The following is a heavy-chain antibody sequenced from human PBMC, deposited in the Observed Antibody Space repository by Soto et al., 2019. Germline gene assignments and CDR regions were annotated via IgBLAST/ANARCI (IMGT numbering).Heavy chain of an antibody. CDR3: ARGRSVAATGTGHGLYGMDV. CDR2: INGGNDKT. CDR1: GYSFSSYA. Sequence: ASVKVSCKTSGYSFSSYAFHWVRQAPGQRLEWLGRINGGNDKTKYSQKFQGRVTIARDPSARTSYMELNSLTSEDTAVYYCARGRSVAATGTGHGLYGMDVWGQGTTVTVSS. J-gene: IGHJ6*02. V-gene: IGHV1-3*01. D-gene: IGHD6-6*01.